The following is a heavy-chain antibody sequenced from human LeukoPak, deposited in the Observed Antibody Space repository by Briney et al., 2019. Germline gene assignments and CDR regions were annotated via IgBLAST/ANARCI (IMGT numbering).Heavy chain of an antibody. CDR3: ARVVTMVRGVPRAFDM. D-gene: IGHD3-10*01. J-gene: IGHJ3*02. CDR1: GYSFTNYW. V-gene: IGHV5-51*01. Sequence: GESLKISCKGSGYSFTNYWIGWVRQMPGKGLEWMRIIYPGDSDTRHSPSFQGQVTISADKSSSTAYLQWSSLKASDTAMYYCARVVTMVRGVPRAFDMWGQGTMVTVSS. CDR2: IYPGDSDT.